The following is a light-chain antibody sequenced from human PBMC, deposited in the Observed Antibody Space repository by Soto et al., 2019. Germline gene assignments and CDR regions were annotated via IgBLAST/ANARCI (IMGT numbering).Light chain of an antibody. CDR2: DVI. CDR3: CSHSYTGSHTSHYV. CDR1: SSDVGDYNF. V-gene: IGLV2-11*01. J-gene: IGLJ1*01. Sequence: QSALTQPRSVSGSPGQSVTISCTGTSSDVGDYNFVSWYQQHPGKAPKLMIYDVIKRPSGVPDRFSGSKSGNTASLTISGLQAEDEAYYYCCSHSYTGSHTSHYVFGTGTKLTVL.